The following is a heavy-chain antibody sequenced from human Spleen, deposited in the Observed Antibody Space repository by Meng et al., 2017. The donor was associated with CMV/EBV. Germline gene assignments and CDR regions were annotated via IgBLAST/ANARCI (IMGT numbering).Heavy chain of an antibody. CDR3: ARSHIVVVPAARYYYYYGMDV. J-gene: IGHJ6*02. CDR1: GFTLSTYP. D-gene: IGHD2-2*01. Sequence: GESLKISCAASGFTLSTYPMNWVRQAPGKGLEWVSSISSSSSYIYYADSVKGRFTISRDNAKNSLYLQMNSLRAEDTAVYYCARSHIVVVPAARYYYYYGMDVWGQGTTVTVSS. V-gene: IGHV3-21*01. CDR2: ISSSSSYI.